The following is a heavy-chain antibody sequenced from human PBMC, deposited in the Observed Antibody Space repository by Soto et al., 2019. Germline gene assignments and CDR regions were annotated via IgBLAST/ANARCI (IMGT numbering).Heavy chain of an antibody. V-gene: IGHV4-39*01. CDR3: ARHTTYYYGSGSPNWFDP. CDR2: IYYSGST. J-gene: IGHJ5*02. CDR1: GGSISSSSYY. Sequence: LSLTCTVSGGSISSSSYYWGWIRQPPGKGLEWIGSIYYSGSTYYNPSLKSRVTISVDTSKNQFSLKLSSVTAADTAVYYCARHTTYYYGSGSPNWFDPWGQGTLVTVS. D-gene: IGHD3-10*01.